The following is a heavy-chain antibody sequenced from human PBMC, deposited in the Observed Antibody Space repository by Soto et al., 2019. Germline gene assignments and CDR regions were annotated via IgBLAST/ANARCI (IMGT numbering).Heavy chain of an antibody. CDR1: GCYIRGGYYS. CDR2: IYNSGST. Sequence: SLSMPCTVSGCYIRGGYYSGSWSRQPPGKGLEWIGFIYNSGSTYYNSSLKSRVTISVDRSKNHFFLHLTSVTAADTAVYYCATYRKFFQIWGQGKKVTVSS. V-gene: IGHV4-30-2*01. J-gene: IGHJ3*02. CDR3: ATYRKFFQI.